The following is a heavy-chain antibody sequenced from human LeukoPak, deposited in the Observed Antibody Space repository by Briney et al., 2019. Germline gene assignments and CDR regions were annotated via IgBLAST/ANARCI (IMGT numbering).Heavy chain of an antibody. Sequence: SVKVSCKASGGTFSSYAISWVRQAPGQGLEWMGGIIPIFGTANYAQKFQGRVTITADESTSTAYMELSSLRSEDTAVYYCARTPQLSPVDCSGGSCYSGWFDPWGQGTLVTVSS. CDR1: GGTFSSYA. D-gene: IGHD2-15*01. J-gene: IGHJ5*02. CDR2: IIPIFGTA. CDR3: ARTPQLSPVDCSGGSCYSGWFDP. V-gene: IGHV1-69*13.